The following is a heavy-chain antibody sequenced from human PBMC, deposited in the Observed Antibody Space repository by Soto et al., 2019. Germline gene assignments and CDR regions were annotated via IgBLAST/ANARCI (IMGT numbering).Heavy chain of an antibody. J-gene: IGHJ6*02. V-gene: IGHV1-18*01. CDR3: ARACQCAGDYGMDV. CDR2: ISAYNGNT. CDR1: GYTFTSYG. D-gene: IGHD3-10*02. Sequence: VSCKASGYTFTSYGISWVRQAPGQGLEWMGWISAYNGNTNYAQKLQGRVTMTTDTSTSTAYMELRSLRSDDTAVYYCARACQCAGDYGMDVWGQGTTVTVSS.